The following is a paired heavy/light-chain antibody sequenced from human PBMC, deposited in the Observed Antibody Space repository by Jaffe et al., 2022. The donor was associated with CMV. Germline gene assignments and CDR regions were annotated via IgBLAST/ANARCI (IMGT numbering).Heavy chain of an antibody. D-gene: IGHD2-15*01. CDR2: IYPDDSDT. CDR3: ARQGRGGASAFDI. Sequence: EVQLVQSGAEVKKSGESLKISCKGSGYSFTSYWIAWVRQMPGKGLERMGTIYPDDSDTRYSPSFQGQVTISVDKSISTAYLKWSSLKASDSAMYYCARQGRGGASAFDIWGQGTMVTVSS. V-gene: IGHV5-51*01. CDR1: GYSFTSYW. J-gene: IGHJ3*02.
Light chain of an antibody. J-gene: IGLJ2*01. Sequence: SYEVTQPLSVSVALGQAARITCGENNIGSKDVHWYQQRPGQAPVLVIYRNNNRPSGIPERFSGSNSGNTATLTITRAQAGDEADYFCQVWDSSTVVFGGGTRLTVL. CDR3: QVWDSSTVV. V-gene: IGLV3-9*01. CDR1: NIGSKD. CDR2: RNN.